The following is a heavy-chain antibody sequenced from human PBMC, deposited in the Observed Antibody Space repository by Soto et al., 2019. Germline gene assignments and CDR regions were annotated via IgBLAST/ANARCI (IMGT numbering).Heavy chain of an antibody. CDR1: GGTFSSYA. CDR2: IIPIFGTA. CDR3: ARKGLYYDSSGYYFDY. D-gene: IGHD3-22*01. J-gene: IGHJ4*02. V-gene: IGHV1-69*13. Sequence: SVKVSCKASGGTFSSYAISWVRQAPGQGLEWMGGIIPIFGTANYAQKFQGRVTITADESTSTAYMELSSLRSEDTAVYYCARKGLYYDSSGYYFDYWGQGTLVTVSS.